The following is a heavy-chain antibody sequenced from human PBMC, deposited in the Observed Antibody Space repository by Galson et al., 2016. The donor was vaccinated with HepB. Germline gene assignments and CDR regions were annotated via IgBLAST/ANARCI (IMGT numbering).Heavy chain of an antibody. D-gene: IGHD4-23*01. V-gene: IGHV3-7*01. CDR1: GFTFSNFW. CDR2: IKQDGSEK. Sequence: SLRLSCAASGFTFSNFWMSWVRQAPGKGLEWVANIKQDGSEKYYVDSVKGRFTISRDNAENSLYLQMNSLRAEDTAVYYCARDDPVATPGWYFDLWGRGTLVTVSS. J-gene: IGHJ2*01. CDR3: ARDDPVATPGWYFDL.